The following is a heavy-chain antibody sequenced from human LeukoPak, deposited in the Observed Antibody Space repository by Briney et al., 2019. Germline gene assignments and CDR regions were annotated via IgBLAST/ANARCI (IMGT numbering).Heavy chain of an antibody. Sequence: GGSLRLSCAASVFTFSSYGMHWVRQAPGKGLEGVAIMWYDGSNKYYTDSVKARFTIPRDNSKNTLYLQMNSLRVEDTAVYYCAREDTALVIAYWGQGSLVTVSS. V-gene: IGHV3-33*01. CDR2: MWYDGSNK. J-gene: IGHJ4*02. D-gene: IGHD5-18*01. CDR3: AREDTALVIAY. CDR1: VFTFSSYG.